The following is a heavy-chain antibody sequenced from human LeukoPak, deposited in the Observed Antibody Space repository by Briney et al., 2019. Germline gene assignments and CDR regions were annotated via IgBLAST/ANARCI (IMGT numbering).Heavy chain of an antibody. J-gene: IGHJ3*01. D-gene: IGHD3-16*01. CDR2: IRWNSGSI. Sequence: PGGSLRLSCAASGFTFDDYAMHWVRQAPGKGLEWVSGIRWNSGSIGYADSVKGRFTISRDNDKHSLYLQMNSLRAEDTALYYCAKDSLDGVLMITFGGVDAWGQGTMVTVSS. CDR1: GFTFDDYA. CDR3: AKDSLDGVLMITFGGVDA. V-gene: IGHV3-9*01.